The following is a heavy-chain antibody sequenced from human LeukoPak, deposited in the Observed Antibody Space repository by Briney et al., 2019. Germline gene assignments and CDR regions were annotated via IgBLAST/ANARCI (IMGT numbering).Heavy chain of an antibody. Sequence: GGSLRLSCAASGFTFSSYGMHWVRQAPGKGLEWVAFIRYDGSNKYYADSVKGRFTISRDNSKNTLYLQMNTLRAEDTAVYYCAKVYYGSGSYDNFDYWGQGTLVTVSS. V-gene: IGHV3-30*02. CDR1: GFTFSSYG. D-gene: IGHD3-10*01. CDR3: AKVYYGSGSYDNFDY. CDR2: IRYDGSNK. J-gene: IGHJ4*02.